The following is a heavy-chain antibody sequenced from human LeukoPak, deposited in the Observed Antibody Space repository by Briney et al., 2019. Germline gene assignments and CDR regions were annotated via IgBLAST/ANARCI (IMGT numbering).Heavy chain of an antibody. V-gene: IGHV3-30*02. CDR3: ARFGWELLSFDY. D-gene: IGHD1-26*01. Sequence: PVGSLRLSCTASGFTFNTYAMHWVRQAPGKGLEWVALVRYNESNKYYANSVRGRVTISRDNSKNTLYLQMNSLRAEDTAVYYCARFGWELLSFDYWGQGTLVTVSS. J-gene: IGHJ4*02. CDR2: VRYNESNK. CDR1: GFTFNTYA.